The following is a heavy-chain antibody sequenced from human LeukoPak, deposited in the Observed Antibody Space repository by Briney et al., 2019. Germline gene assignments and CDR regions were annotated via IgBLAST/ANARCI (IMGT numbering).Heavy chain of an antibody. V-gene: IGHV4-39*01. Sequence: SETLSLTCTVFGGSISGGTYYWGWIRQPPGKGLEWIGTVSYSGTTYYKSSLKSRVTISVDTSKNQFSLYLNSVTAADTAVYYCARHGGYIFLNWFDPWGQGTLVTVSS. J-gene: IGHJ5*01. CDR2: VSYSGTT. CDR1: GGSISGGTYY. CDR3: ARHGGYIFLNWFDP. D-gene: IGHD6-19*01.